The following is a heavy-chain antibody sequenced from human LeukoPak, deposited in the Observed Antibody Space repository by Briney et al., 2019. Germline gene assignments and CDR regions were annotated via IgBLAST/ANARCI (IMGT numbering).Heavy chain of an antibody. J-gene: IGHJ4*02. CDR3: ARDPAEAYYDFWSGHRYFDY. CDR2: ISYDGSNK. Sequence: GRSLRLSCAASGFTFSSYAMHWVRQAPGKGLEWVAVISYDGSNKYYADSVKGRFTISRDNSKNTLYLQMNSLRAEDTAVYYCARDPAEAYYDFWSGHRYFDYWGQGTLVTVSS. V-gene: IGHV3-30-3*01. CDR1: GFTFSSYA. D-gene: IGHD3-3*01.